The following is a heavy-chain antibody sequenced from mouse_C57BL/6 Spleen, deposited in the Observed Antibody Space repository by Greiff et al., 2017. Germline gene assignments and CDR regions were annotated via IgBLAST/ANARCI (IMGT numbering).Heavy chain of an antibody. CDR2: IDPANGNT. V-gene: IGHV14-3*01. CDR1: GFNIKNTY. CDR3: ARPDYYYDYARDY. D-gene: IGHD1-1*01. J-gene: IGHJ4*01. Sequence: VQLQQSVAELVRPGASVKLSCTASGFNIKNTYMHWVKQRPEQGLEWIGRIDPANGNTKYAPKFQGQATITADTSSNTAYLQLSSLTSEDTAIYYSARPDYYYDYARDYWGQGTSVTVSS.